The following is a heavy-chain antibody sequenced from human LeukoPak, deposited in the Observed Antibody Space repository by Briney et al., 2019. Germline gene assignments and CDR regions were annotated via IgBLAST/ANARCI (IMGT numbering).Heavy chain of an antibody. D-gene: IGHD2-2*01. CDR3: AREHRVVVPYYGMDV. J-gene: IGHJ6*02. CDR2: INSDGGST. V-gene: IGHV3-74*01. CDR1: GFTFSSYW. Sequence: PGGSLRLSCAASGFTFSSYWMHWVRQAPGKGLVWVSRINSDGGSTSYADSVKGRFTISRDNAKNTLYLQMNSLRAEDTAVYYCAREHRVVVPYYGMDVWGQGNTVTVSS.